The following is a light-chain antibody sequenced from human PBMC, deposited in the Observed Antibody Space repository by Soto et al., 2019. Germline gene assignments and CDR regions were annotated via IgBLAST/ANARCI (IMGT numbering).Light chain of an antibody. V-gene: IGKV1-27*01. CDR2: AAS. J-gene: IGKJ1*01. CDR1: QGISNY. CDR3: QEYNSAPWT. Sequence: DIQMTQSPSSLTASVGDRVSTTCRASQGISNYLAWYQQKPGKAPKLLLYAASTLESGVPSRFNGSGSGADFTLTISSLQPEDVATYYCQEYNSAPWTFGHGTKVDIK.